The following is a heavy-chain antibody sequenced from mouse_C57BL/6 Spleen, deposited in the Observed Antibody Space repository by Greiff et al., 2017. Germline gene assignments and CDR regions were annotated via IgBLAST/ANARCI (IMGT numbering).Heavy chain of an antibody. D-gene: IGHD3-2*02. CDR1: GYTFTDYN. J-gene: IGHJ3*01. CDR3: ATRQLRLRSFAY. V-gene: IGHV1-18*01. Sequence: SGPELVKPGASVKIPCKASGYTFTDYNMDWVKQSHGKSLEWIGDINPNNGGIIYNQKFKGTATLTVDKSSSTAYMELRSLTSEDTAVYYCATRQLRLRSFAYWGQGTLVTVSA. CDR2: INPNNGGI.